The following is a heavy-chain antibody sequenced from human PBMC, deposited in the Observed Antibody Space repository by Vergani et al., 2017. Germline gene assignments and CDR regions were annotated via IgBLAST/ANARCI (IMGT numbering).Heavy chain of an antibody. CDR1: GFAFSRYA. D-gene: IGHD3-16*01. CDR2: LTASGSGI. CDR3: AKEGGNFYSYMDV. J-gene: IGHJ6*03. V-gene: IGHV3-23*01. Sequence: EVQLLESGGRLVQPGGSLRLSCVASGFAFSRYAMSWVRQAPGKGLEWVSGLTASGSGISYADSVRGRFTISRDNSKNTLYLQMNSLRAEDTAVYYCAKEGGNFYSYMDVWGKGTTVTVSS.